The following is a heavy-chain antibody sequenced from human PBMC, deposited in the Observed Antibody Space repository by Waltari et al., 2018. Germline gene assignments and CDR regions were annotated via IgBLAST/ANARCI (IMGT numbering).Heavy chain of an antibody. J-gene: IGHJ5*02. CDR1: GYSFTSYW. V-gene: IGHV5-10-1*03. Sequence: EVQLVQSGAEVKKPGESLRISCKGSGYSFTSYWISWVRQMPGKGLEWMGRSDPSDSYTNYSPSFQGHVTIAADKSISTAYLQWSSLKASDTAMYYCARQYSGYSSSPRWFDPWGQGTLVTVSS. CDR3: ARQYSGYSSSPRWFDP. D-gene: IGHD6-13*01. CDR2: SDPSDSYT.